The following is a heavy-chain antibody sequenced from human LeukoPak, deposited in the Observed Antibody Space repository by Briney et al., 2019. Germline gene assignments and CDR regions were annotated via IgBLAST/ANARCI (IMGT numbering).Heavy chain of an antibody. V-gene: IGHV3-21*04. D-gene: IGHD3-9*01. CDR3: AKILTETDSYYFGMDV. Sequence: GGSLRLSCAASGFTFNSYTMYWVRQAPGKGLEWVSSISSSSHMFYADSVKGRFTISRDNSKNTLYLQLNSLRAEDTAIYYCAKILTETDSYYFGMDVWGHGTTVTVSS. CDR2: ISSSSHM. CDR1: GFTFNSYT. J-gene: IGHJ6*02.